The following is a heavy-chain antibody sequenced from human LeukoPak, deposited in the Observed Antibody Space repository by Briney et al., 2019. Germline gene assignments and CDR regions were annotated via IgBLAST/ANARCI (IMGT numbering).Heavy chain of an antibody. D-gene: IGHD3-22*01. V-gene: IGHV3-9*01. Sequence: GGSLRLSCAASGFTFDDYAMHWVRQAPGKGLEWVSGISWNSGSIGYADSVKGRFTISRDNAKNSLYLQMNSLRAEDTALYYCPKDMGSSGYLVYWGQGTLVTVSS. J-gene: IGHJ4*02. CDR2: ISWNSGSI. CDR1: GFTFDDYA. CDR3: PKDMGSSGYLVY.